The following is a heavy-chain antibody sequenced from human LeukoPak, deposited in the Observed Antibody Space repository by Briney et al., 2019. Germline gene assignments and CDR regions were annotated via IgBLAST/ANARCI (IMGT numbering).Heavy chain of an antibody. D-gene: IGHD2-2*01. Sequence: GGSLRLSCEVSGFTFNTYGIHWVRQTPGKGLEWVALISHDGSKTWYTGSVKGRFTISRDNSKNTLYLQMDSLRAEDTALYYCGEDSSTNKRAYSLWGQGTLVTVSS. CDR3: GEDSSTNKRAYSL. CDR2: ISHDGSKT. CDR1: GFTFNTYG. J-gene: IGHJ4*02. V-gene: IGHV3-30*03.